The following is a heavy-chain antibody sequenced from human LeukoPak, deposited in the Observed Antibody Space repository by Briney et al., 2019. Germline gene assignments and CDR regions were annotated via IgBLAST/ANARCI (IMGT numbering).Heavy chain of an antibody. CDR3: AREASYGAYVGAVDI. D-gene: IGHD4-17*01. CDR2: IIPIFGTA. J-gene: IGHJ3*02. V-gene: IGHV1-69*06. CDR1: GGTFSSYA. Sequence: SVKVPCKASGGTFSSYAISWVRQAPGQGLEWMGGIIPIFGTANYAQKFQGRVTITADKSTSTAYMELSSLRSEDTAVYYCAREASYGAYVGAVDIWGQGTMVTVSS.